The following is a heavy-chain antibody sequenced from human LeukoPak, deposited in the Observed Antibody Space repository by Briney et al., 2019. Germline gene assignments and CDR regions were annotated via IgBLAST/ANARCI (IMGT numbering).Heavy chain of an antibody. CDR2: IYSAGST. J-gene: IGHJ4*02. D-gene: IGHD2-8*01. CDR3: ARGYCTNGVCFDS. Sequence: PGGSLRLSCAASGFTASSNYMTWVRQAPGRGLQWVSLIYSAGSTYYADSVKGRFTISRDNSKNTLFLQMNSLRAEDTAVYYCARGYCTNGVCFDSWGQGTLVTVSS. V-gene: IGHV3-53*01. CDR1: GFTASSNY.